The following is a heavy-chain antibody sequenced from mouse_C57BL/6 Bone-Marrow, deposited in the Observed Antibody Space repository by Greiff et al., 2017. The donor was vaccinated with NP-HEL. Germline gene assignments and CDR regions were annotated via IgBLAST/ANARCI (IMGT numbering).Heavy chain of an antibody. D-gene: IGHD2-4*01. J-gene: IGHJ4*01. Sequence: EVQLVESGGGLAQPGGSLSLSCAASGFTFTDYYMSWVRQPPGKAPEWLGFIRNKANGYTTEYSASVKGRFTISRDNSQSILYLQMNALRAEDSATYYCARSIYYDYADDPFYAMDYWGQGTSVTVSS. CDR1: GFTFTDYY. CDR3: ARSIYYDYADDPFYAMDY. V-gene: IGHV7-3*01. CDR2: IRNKANGYTT.